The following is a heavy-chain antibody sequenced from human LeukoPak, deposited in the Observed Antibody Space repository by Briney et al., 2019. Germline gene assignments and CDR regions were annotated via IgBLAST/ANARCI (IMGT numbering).Heavy chain of an antibody. J-gene: IGHJ4*02. CDR1: GFTFSSYA. V-gene: IGHV3-23*01. Sequence: GGSLRLSCAASGFTFSSYAMSWVRQAPGKGLEWVSAISGSGGSTYYADSVKGRFTISRDNSKNTLYLQMNSLRAEDTAVYYCAKAYCSSTSCYTCFDYWGQGTLVTVSS. CDR3: AKAYCSSTSCYTCFDY. D-gene: IGHD2-2*02. CDR2: ISGSGGST.